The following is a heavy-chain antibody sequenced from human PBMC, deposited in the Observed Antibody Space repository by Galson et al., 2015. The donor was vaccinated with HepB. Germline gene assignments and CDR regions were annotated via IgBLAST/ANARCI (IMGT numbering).Heavy chain of an antibody. D-gene: IGHD3-22*01. CDR3: ARSITMIVVVRDAFDI. CDR1: GYTFTSYA. CDR2: INAGNGNT. J-gene: IGHJ3*02. Sequence: SVKVSCKASGYTFTSYAMHWVRQAPGQRLEWMGWINAGNGNTKYSQKFQGRVTITRDTSASTAYMELSSLRSEDTAVYYCARSITMIVVVRDAFDIWGQGTMVTVSS. V-gene: IGHV1-3*01.